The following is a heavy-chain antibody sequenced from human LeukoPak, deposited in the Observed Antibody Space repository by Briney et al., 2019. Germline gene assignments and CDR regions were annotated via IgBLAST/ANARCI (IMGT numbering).Heavy chain of an antibody. V-gene: IGHV3-9*01. Sequence: TGGSLRLSCAASGFTFDDYAMHWVRQAPGKGLEWVSGISWNSGSIGYADSVKGRFTISRDNAKNSLYLQMNSLRAEDTAVYYCARGGIVVVPAAMSWFDPWGQGTLVIVSS. CDR3: ARGGIVVVPAAMSWFDP. D-gene: IGHD2-2*01. CDR1: GFTFDDYA. CDR2: ISWNSGSI. J-gene: IGHJ5*02.